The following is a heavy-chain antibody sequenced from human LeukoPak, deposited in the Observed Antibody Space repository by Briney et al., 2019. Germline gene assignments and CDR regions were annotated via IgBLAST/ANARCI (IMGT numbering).Heavy chain of an antibody. J-gene: IGHJ4*02. V-gene: IGHV1-18*01. D-gene: IGHD3-10*01. CDR2: ISAYNGNR. CDR3: ARFQASEFRGFDH. CDR1: GYTFTSYG. Sequence: ASVKVSCKASGYTFTSYGISWVRQAPGQGLEWMGWISAYNGNRYYAKKFQGRFNMTTDTSTSTVYLELQTLTSGDTAIYYCARFQASEFRGFDHWGQGTLITVSS.